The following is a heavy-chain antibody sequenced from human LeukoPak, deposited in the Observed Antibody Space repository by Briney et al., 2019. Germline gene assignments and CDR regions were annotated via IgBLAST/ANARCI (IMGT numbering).Heavy chain of an antibody. CDR3: ARDRYNWNDVWWFDP. V-gene: IGHV4-39*07. J-gene: IGHJ5*02. Sequence: SETLSLTCTVSGGSISSSSHYWGWIRQPPGKGLEWIGSIYYSGSTYYNPSLKSRVTISVDTSKNQFSLELSSVTAADTAVYYCARDRYNWNDVWWFDPWGQGTLVTVSS. CDR2: IYYSGST. D-gene: IGHD1-1*01. CDR1: GGSISSSSHY.